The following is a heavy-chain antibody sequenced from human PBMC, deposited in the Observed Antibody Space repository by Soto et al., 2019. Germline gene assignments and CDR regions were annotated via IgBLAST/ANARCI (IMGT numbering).Heavy chain of an antibody. J-gene: IGHJ4*02. D-gene: IGHD2-15*01. Sequence: QVQLVESGGGVVQPGRSLRLSCAASGFTFSSYGMHWVRQAPGKGLEWVAVIWYDGSNKYYADSVKGRFTISRDNSKNTLYLQMNSLRAEDTAVYYCAGGGLYCSGGSCYSGSPDYWGQGTLVTVSS. V-gene: IGHV3-33*01. CDR1: GFTFSSYG. CDR2: IWYDGSNK. CDR3: AGGGLYCSGGSCYSGSPDY.